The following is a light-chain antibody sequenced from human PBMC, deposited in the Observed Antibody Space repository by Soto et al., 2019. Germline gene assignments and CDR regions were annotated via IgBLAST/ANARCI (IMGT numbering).Light chain of an antibody. CDR3: QPYHNWPRT. V-gene: IGKV3-15*01. CDR1: QSIGSN. Sequence: EIVMTQSPATLSVSPGERATLSCRASQSIGSNLVWYQQKPGQAPRLLIYGASARVTGTPARFSGSGSGTEFTLTISSLQSEDFATYYCQPYHNWPRTFGQGTKVEFK. CDR2: GAS. J-gene: IGKJ1*01.